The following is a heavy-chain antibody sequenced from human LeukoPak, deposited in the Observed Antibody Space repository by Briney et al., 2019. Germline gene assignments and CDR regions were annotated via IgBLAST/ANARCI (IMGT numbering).Heavy chain of an antibody. CDR3: AIGYSSGWYYFDY. CDR2: IYYSGST. Sequence: SETLSLTRTVSGGSISSSSYYWGWIRQPPGKGLEWIGSIYYSGSTYYNPSLKSRVTISVDTSKNQFSLKLSSVTAADTAVYYCAIGYSSGWYYFDYWGQGTLVTVSS. V-gene: IGHV4-39*01. J-gene: IGHJ4*02. D-gene: IGHD6-19*01. CDR1: GGSISSSSYY.